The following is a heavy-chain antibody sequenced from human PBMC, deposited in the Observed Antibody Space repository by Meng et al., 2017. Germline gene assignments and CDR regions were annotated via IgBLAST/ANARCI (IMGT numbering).Heavy chain of an antibody. CDR3: AHIPYSSSWYEYFQH. CDR1: GFSLSTSGVG. J-gene: IGHJ1*01. Sequence: QIRLKESGPTLWKPTQTLPLTCTFSGFSLSTSGVGVGCIRQPPGKALEWLALIYWNDDKRYSPSLKSRLTITKDTSKNQVVLTMTNMDPVDTATYYCAHIPYSSSWYEYFQHWGQGTLVTVSS. CDR2: IYWNDDK. D-gene: IGHD6-13*01. V-gene: IGHV2-5*01.